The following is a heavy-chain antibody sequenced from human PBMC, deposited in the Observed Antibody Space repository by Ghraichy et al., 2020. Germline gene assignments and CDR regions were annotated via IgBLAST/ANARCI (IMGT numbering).Heavy chain of an antibody. CDR2: IYYRGTT. Sequence: SETLSLTCTVSGGSISSGFYYWDWIRQPPGKGLEWIESIYYRGTTYYNPSLKSRVTISVDTSKNQFSLKLSSVTAADTAVYYCARRARTHFDYWGQGTLVTVSS. CDR3: ARRARTHFDY. J-gene: IGHJ4*02. CDR1: GGSISSGFYY. V-gene: IGHV4-39*01.